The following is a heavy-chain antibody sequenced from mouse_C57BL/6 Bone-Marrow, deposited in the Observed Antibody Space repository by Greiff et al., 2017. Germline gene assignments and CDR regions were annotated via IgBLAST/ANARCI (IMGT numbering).Heavy chain of an antibody. CDR3: DYYYGSSGVYWYFDV. CDR1: GYTFTSYW. CDR2: IHPNSGST. J-gene: IGHJ1*03. D-gene: IGHD1-1*01. Sequence: QVQLQQPGAELVKPGASVKLSCKASGYTFTSYWMHWVKQRPGQGLEWIGMIHPNSGSTNYNEKFKSKATLTVDKSSSTAYMQLSSLTSEDSAVYYCDYYYGSSGVYWYFDVWGTGTTVTVSS. V-gene: IGHV1-64*01.